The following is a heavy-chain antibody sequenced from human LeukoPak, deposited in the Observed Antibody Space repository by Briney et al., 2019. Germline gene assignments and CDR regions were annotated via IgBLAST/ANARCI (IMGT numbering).Heavy chain of an antibody. Sequence: GGFLRLSCAAPGFTFSNYDMHWVRQATGKGLEWVSAFHTAGDIHYSGSVKGRFATSRENAKNSFYLQMNNLRAGDTAVYYCARGSCSSRSCYKRVNGLDVWGQGTPVTVSS. V-gene: IGHV3-13*01. CDR3: ARGSCSSRSCYKRVNGLDV. D-gene: IGHD2-2*01. J-gene: IGHJ6*02. CDR2: FHTAGDI. CDR1: GFTFSNYD.